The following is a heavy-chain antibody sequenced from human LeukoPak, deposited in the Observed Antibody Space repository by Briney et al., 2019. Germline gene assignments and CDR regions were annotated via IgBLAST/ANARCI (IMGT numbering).Heavy chain of an antibody. CDR1: GFTFSSYA. Sequence: GRSLRLSCAASGFTFSSYAMHWVRQAPGKGLGWVAVISYDGSNKYYADSVKGRFTISRDNSKNTLYLQMNSLRAEDTAVYYCARDFAGAAAGFKHLDYWGQGTLVTVSS. CDR3: ARDFAGAAAGFKHLDY. D-gene: IGHD6-13*01. V-gene: IGHV3-30-3*01. J-gene: IGHJ4*02. CDR2: ISYDGSNK.